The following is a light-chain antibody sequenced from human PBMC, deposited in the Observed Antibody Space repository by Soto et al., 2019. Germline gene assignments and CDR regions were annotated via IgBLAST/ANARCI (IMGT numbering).Light chain of an antibody. CDR1: NSDVGAYNL. CDR2: EVT. Sequence: SALTQHASVPGSPAQFSPISCAGTNSDVGAYNLVSWYQQHPGEAPKVLIYEVTKRPSGLSSRFAGYKYGNTASLTISGLQAEDEADYYCCSYAGDSAFVFGTGTKVTVL. J-gene: IGLJ1*01. CDR3: CSYAGDSAFV. V-gene: IGLV2-23*02.